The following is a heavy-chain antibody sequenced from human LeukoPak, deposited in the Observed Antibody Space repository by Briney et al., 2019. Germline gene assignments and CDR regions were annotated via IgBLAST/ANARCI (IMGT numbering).Heavy chain of an antibody. CDR3: ARDIYMLDDFWSGYFFDS. D-gene: IGHD3-3*01. J-gene: IGHJ4*02. CDR1: GYTFTGYY. Sequence: GSVKVSCEASGYTFTGYYMHWVRQAPGQGLEWVGWINPNTGDTKYAQIFQGRVTMTRDTSITTAYMDLSRLRSDDTAVYFCARDIYMLDDFWSGYFFDSWGQGTLVTVSS. V-gene: IGHV1-2*02. CDR2: INPNTGDT.